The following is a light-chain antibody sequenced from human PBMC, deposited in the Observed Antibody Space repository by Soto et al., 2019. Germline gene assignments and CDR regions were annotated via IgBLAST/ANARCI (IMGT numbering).Light chain of an antibody. CDR2: DVS. CDR1: SSDVGAYNY. J-gene: IGLJ1*01. V-gene: IGLV2-14*03. CDR3: CSYTTSSTYV. Sequence: QSALTQPASVSGSPGQSIAISCTGTSSDVGAYNYVSWYQQHPGKAPKLMIYDVSNRPSGVSTRFSGSKSGNTASLTISGLQAEDEADYYCCSYTTSSTYVFGTGTKVTVL.